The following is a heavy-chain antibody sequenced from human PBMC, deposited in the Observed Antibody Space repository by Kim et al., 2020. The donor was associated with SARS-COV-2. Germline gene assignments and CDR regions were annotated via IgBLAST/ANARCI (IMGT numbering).Heavy chain of an antibody. V-gene: IGHV4-59*01. CDR3: ARGGWPVVAATI. CDR1: GGSISSYY. D-gene: IGHD2-15*01. CDR2: IYYSGST. Sequence: SETLSLTCTVSGGSISSYYWSWIRQPPGKGLEWIGYIYYSGSTNYNPSLKSRVTISVDTSKNQFSLKLSSVTAADTAVYYCARGGWPVVAATIWGQGTL. J-gene: IGHJ4*02.